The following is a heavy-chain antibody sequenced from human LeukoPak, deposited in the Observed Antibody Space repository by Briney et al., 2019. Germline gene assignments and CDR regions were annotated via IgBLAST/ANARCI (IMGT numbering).Heavy chain of an antibody. V-gene: IGHV3-7*03. CDR2: IKQDGSEK. D-gene: IGHD3-22*01. CDR1: GFTFSSYW. J-gene: IGHJ4*02. Sequence: GGFLRLSCAASGFTFSSYWMSWVRQAPGKGLEWVANIKQDGSEKYYVDSVKGRFTISRDNAKNSLYLQMTSLRAEDTAMYYCATPLDYRDSSGFHQGGDWGQGTLVTVSS. CDR3: ATPLDYRDSSGFHQGGD.